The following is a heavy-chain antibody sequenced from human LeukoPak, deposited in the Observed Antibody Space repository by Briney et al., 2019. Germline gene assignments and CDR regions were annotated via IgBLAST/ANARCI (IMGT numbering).Heavy chain of an antibody. V-gene: IGHV1-69*05. CDR3: ARTISVVITTSAFDI. J-gene: IGHJ3*02. CDR1: GGTFSSYA. CDR2: IIPIFGTA. Sequence: SVKVSCKASGGTFSSYAISWVRQAPGQGLEWMGGIIPIFGTANYAQKFQGRVTITTDESTSTAYMELSSLRSEDTAVYYCARTISVVITTSAFDIWGQGTMATVSS. D-gene: IGHD3-22*01.